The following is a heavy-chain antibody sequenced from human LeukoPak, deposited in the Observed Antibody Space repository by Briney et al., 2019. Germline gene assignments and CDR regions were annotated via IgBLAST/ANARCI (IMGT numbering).Heavy chain of an antibody. D-gene: IGHD6-6*01. J-gene: IGHJ4*02. V-gene: IGHV3-15*01. Sequence: GGSLRLSCAASGFTFTSAWMTWVRQAPGKGLEWVGRIKSKTDGGKTDYAAPVKGRITISRDDSKNALYLQMNSLKTEDTAVYYCATGQQLVPDYWGQGTLVTVSS. CDR3: ATGQQLVPDY. CDR1: GFTFTSAW. CDR2: IKSKTDGGKT.